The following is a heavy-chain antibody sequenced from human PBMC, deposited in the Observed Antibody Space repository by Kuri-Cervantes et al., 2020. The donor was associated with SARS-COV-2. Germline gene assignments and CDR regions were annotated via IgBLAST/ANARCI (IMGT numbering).Heavy chain of an antibody. J-gene: IGHJ5*02. CDR2: IYWDDDK. CDR1: GFSLTTSVMR. Sequence: FGHTLVQPTRTLTLTCTFSGFSLTTSVMRMNWIRQPPGKDLEWLALIYWDDDKRYSPSLESRLTITKDTSKNQVVLTMTNMDHVDTATYYCAHSTGPGFDPWGQGTLVTVSS. V-gene: IGHV2-5*08. D-gene: IGHD1-14*01. CDR3: AHSTGPGFDP.